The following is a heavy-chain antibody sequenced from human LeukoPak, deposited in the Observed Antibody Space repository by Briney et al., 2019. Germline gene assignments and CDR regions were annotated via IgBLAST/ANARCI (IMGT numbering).Heavy chain of an antibody. CDR1: GFTFNKYA. J-gene: IGHJ4*02. Sequence: GSLRLSCAASGFTFNKYAMNWVRQAPGKGLEWVSVISGSDGTRYYADSLKGRFTISRDNSKNTLYLQMNTLRAEDTAMYYCAKGRESGVTTVIVDYWGQGTLVTVSS. D-gene: IGHD4-17*01. CDR3: AKGRESGVTTVIVDY. V-gene: IGHV3-23*01. CDR2: ISGSDGTR.